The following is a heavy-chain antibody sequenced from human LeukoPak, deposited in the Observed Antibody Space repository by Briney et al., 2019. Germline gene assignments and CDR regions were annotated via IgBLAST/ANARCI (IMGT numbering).Heavy chain of an antibody. CDR1: GFTFSSYD. J-gene: IGHJ6*02. CDR2: IGTAGDT. CDR3: ARGGPYSNYGYYYGMDV. V-gene: IGHV3-13*01. Sequence: HPGGSLRLSCAASGFTFSSYDMHWVRQATGKGLEWVSAIGTAGDTYYPGSVKGRFTISRENAKNSLYLQMNSLRAGDTAVYYCARGGPYSNYGYYYGMDVWGQGTMVTVSS. D-gene: IGHD4-11*01.